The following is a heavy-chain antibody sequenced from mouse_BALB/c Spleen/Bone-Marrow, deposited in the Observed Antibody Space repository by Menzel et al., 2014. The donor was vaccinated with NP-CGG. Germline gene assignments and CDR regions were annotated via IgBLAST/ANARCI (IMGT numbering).Heavy chain of an antibody. CDR1: GFTFSSYT. V-gene: IGHV5-6-4*01. CDR2: ISSGGSYT. D-gene: IGHD2-1*01. CDR3: TRDGKGNYDYAMDY. Sequence: EVMLVESGGGLVKPGGSLKLSCAASGFTFSSYTMPWVRQTPEKRLEWVATISSGGSYTYYPDSVKGRLTISRDNAKNTLYLQMSSLKSEDTAMYYCTRDGKGNYDYAMDYWGQGTSVTVSS. J-gene: IGHJ4*01.